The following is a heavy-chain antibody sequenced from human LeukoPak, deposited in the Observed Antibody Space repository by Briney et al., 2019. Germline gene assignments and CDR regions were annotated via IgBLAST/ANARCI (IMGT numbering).Heavy chain of an antibody. V-gene: IGHV3-7*03. Sequence: GGSLRLSCAASGFTFSSYWMSWVRQAPGKGLEWVANIKEDGGEKYSVDSVKGRFTVSRDNSKNTLYLQMNSLRAEDTAVYYCAKISGVLYYDSSEGYWGQGTLVTVSS. CDR3: AKISGVLYYDSSEGY. CDR1: GFTFSSYW. D-gene: IGHD3-22*01. J-gene: IGHJ4*02. CDR2: IKEDGGEK.